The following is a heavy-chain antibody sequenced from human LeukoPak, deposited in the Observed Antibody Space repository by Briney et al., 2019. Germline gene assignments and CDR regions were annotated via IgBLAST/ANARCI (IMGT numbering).Heavy chain of an antibody. CDR1: GFTFSNYW. V-gene: IGHV3-7*03. D-gene: IGHD3-9*01. Sequence: GGSLRLSCAASGFTFSNYWMSWVRQAPGKGLEWVANIKHDGGDKHYVDSVKGRFTIARDSAKNSLNLQMNSLRAEDTAVYYCARGGNYDILTGYIFDYWGQGTLVTVSS. J-gene: IGHJ4*02. CDR2: IKHDGGDK. CDR3: ARGGNYDILTGYIFDY.